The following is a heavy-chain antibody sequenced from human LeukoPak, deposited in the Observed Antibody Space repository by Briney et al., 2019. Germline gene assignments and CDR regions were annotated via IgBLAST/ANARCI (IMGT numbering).Heavy chain of an antibody. D-gene: IGHD5-18*01. V-gene: IGHV3-30*02. CDR1: GFSIRDYY. CDR3: TGERGDSEFDF. Sequence: GGSLRLSCVAYGFSIRDYYIHWVRQSPGKGLEWAASVRQDGKLKFYADSVKARFSISRDNSKNTVWLQMDSLRGEDTAIYYCTGERGDSEFDFWGQGTLVTVPS. J-gene: IGHJ4*02. CDR2: VRQDGKLK.